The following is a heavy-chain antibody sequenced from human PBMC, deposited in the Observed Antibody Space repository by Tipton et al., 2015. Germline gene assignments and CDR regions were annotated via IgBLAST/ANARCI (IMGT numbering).Heavy chain of an antibody. D-gene: IGHD3-22*01. J-gene: IGHJ3*02. CDR3: ARLSPVVGYLLNAFDI. Sequence: TLSLTCTVSGESIISTGHYWAWIRQPPGKGLEWIGNIFYSGTTYYNPSLKSRVTISVDTSKNQFSLNLGSVTAADTAVYYCARLSPVVGYLLNAFDIWGQGTMVTVSS. V-gene: IGHV4-39*01. CDR2: IFYSGTT. CDR1: GESIISTGHY.